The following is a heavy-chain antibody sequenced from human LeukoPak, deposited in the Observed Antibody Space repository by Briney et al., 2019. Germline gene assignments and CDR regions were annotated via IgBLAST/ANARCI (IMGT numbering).Heavy chain of an antibody. CDR3: ARGLDLINSSSWYLLGGDAFDI. V-gene: IGHV3-21*01. J-gene: IGHJ3*02. Sequence: GGSLRLSCAASGFTFSRHWMDWVRQAPGKGLEWVSSISSSSSYIYYADSVKGRFTISRDNAKNSLYLQMNSLRAEDTAVYYCARGLDLINSSSWYLLGGDAFDIWGQGTMVTVSS. CDR1: GFTFSRHW. D-gene: IGHD6-13*01. CDR2: ISSSSSYI.